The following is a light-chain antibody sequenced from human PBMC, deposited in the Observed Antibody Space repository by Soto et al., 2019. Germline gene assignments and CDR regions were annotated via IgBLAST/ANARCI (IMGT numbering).Light chain of an antibody. V-gene: IGLV1-40*01. J-gene: IGLJ3*02. CDR1: SSNIGAGYD. CDR3: QSYDRSLSGGV. Sequence: QSVLTQPPSVSGAPGQRVTISCTGSSSNIGAGYDVHWYQQLPGTAPKLLIYGNSNRPSGVPDRFSGSKSGTSASLAITGLRAEDEADYYCQSYDRSLSGGVFGGGTKLTVL. CDR2: GNS.